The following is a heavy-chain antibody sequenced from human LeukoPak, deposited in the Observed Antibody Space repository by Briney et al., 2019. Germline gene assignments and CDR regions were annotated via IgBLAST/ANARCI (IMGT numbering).Heavy chain of an antibody. V-gene: IGHV3-48*02. J-gene: IGHJ4*02. CDR3: ARDDITMVRGEVDY. Sequence: GGSLRLSCAASGFTFSGYSMDWVRQAPGKGLEWVSYISSSSSTIYYADSVKGRFTISRDNAKNSLYLQMNSLRDEDTAVYYCARDDITMVRGEVDYWGQGTLVTVSS. CDR2: ISSSSSTI. D-gene: IGHD3-10*01. CDR1: GFTFSGYS.